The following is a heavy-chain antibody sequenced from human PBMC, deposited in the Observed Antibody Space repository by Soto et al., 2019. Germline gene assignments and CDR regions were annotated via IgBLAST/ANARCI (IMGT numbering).Heavy chain of an antibody. D-gene: IGHD6-19*01. J-gene: IGHJ5*02. CDR1: GGSISSYY. V-gene: IGHV4-59*08. CDR3: ARHEYSSGWFSA. CDR2: IYYSGST. Sequence: SETLSLTCTVSGGSISSYYWSWIRQPPGKGLEWIGYIYYSGSTNYNPSLKSRVTISVDTSKNQFSLKLSSVTAADTAVYYCARHEYSSGWFSAWGQGTLVTAPQ.